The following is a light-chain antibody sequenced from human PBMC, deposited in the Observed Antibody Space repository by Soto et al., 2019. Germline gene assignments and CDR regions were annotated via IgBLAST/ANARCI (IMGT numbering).Light chain of an antibody. J-gene: IGLJ2*01. CDR3: CSYAGSSSFRVL. V-gene: IGLV2-14*01. CDR1: SSDVGVYNH. Sequence: QSALTQPASVSGSPGQSITISCTGTSSDVGVYNHVSWYQQHPGKVPKLMIYEVSNRPSGVSDRFSGSKSGNTASLTISGLQAEDEADYYCCCCSYAGSSSFRVLFGGGTQLTVL. CDR2: EVS.